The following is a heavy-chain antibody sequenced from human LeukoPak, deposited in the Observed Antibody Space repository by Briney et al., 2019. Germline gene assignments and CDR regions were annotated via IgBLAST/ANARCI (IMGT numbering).Heavy chain of an antibody. CDR1: GYSFTSYW. CDR2: IYPGDSDT. J-gene: IGHJ4*02. V-gene: IGHV5-51*01. Sequence: GESLKISCKGSGYSFTSYWIGWVRQMPGKGLEWMGIIYPGDSDTRYSPSFQGQVTISADKSISTAYLQWSSLKASDTAMYYCARTSSMVRGVIYFDYWGQGTLVTVSS. CDR3: ARTSSMVRGVIYFDY. D-gene: IGHD3-10*01.